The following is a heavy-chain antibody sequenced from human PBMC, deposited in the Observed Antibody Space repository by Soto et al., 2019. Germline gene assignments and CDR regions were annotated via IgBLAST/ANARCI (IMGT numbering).Heavy chain of an antibody. CDR1: GGSFSAYY. V-gene: IGHV4-34*01. CDR2: INHSGSS. J-gene: IGHJ3*02. CDR3: ANLDMITFGGIIGPNDEFDI. D-gene: IGHD3-16*01. Sequence: SETLSLTCAVNGGSFSAYYWSLVRQPTRKGLEWIGEINHSGSSNYNPSLKGRVTISPDTSKNQFSLKLSSVTAADTAVYYCANLDMITFGGIIGPNDEFDIWGQGTMVTVSS.